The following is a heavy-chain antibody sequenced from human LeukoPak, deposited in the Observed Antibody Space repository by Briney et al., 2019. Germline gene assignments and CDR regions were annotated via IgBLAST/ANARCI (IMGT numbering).Heavy chain of an antibody. CDR2: IIPIFGTA. J-gene: IGHJ4*02. V-gene: IGHV1-69*05. Sequence: AASVKVSCKASGGTFSSYAISWVRQAPGQGIEWMGGIIPIFGTANYAQKFQGRVTITTDESTSTAYMELSSLRSEDTAVYYCATGREYYDSSGYILRRDYWGQGTLVTVSS. CDR3: ATGREYYDSSGYILRRDY. D-gene: IGHD3-22*01. CDR1: GGTFSSYA.